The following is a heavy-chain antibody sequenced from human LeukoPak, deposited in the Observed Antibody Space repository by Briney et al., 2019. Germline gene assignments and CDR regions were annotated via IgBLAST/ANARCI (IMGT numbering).Heavy chain of an antibody. CDR2: IYCSGST. CDR1: GGSISSYS. J-gene: IGHJ6*02. CDR3: ARVLNVVPAATYAYYYYGMDV. D-gene: IGHD2-2*01. V-gene: IGHV4-59*01. Sequence: PSETLSLTCTVSGGSISSYSWSWIRQPPGKGLEWIGYIYCSGSTNYNPSLKSRVTISVDTSKNQFSLKLSSVTAADTAVYYCARVLNVVPAATYAYYYYGMDVWGQGTTVTVSS.